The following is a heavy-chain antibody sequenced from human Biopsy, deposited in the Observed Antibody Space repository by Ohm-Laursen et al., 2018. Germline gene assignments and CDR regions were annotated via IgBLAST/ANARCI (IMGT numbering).Heavy chain of an antibody. Sequence: GASVKVSCKASGDTFSRSAFFWVRQAPGQGLVYLGKIIPIVGITNHAQTFQGRITLTADKSTFMVYMELSRLRPDDTAIYYCARGGSGSGYYGMDVWGQGATVSVSS. CDR3: ARGGSGSGYYGMDV. J-gene: IGHJ6*02. CDR1: GDTFSRSA. V-gene: IGHV1-69*04. CDR2: IIPIVGIT. D-gene: IGHD3-10*01.